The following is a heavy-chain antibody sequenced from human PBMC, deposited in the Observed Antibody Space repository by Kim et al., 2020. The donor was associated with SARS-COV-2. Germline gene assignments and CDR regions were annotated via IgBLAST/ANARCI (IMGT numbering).Heavy chain of an antibody. J-gene: IGHJ5*02. CDR1: GFTFSSYG. CDR2: IWYDGSNK. Sequence: GGSLRLSCAASGFTFSSYGMHWVRQAPGKGLEWVAVIWYDGSNKYYADSVKGRFTISRDNSKNTLYLQMNSLRAEDTAVYYCAKDIGSFPTDTAHTSGQGTLVTGSS. V-gene: IGHV3-33*06. CDR3: AKDIGSFPTDTAHT. D-gene: IGHD5-18*01.